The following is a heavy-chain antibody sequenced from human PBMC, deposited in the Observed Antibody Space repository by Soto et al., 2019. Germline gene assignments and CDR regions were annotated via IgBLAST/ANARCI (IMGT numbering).Heavy chain of an antibody. Sequence: GGSLRLSCASSGFTVSSNYMSWVRQAPGKGLEWVSVIYSGGSTYYADSVKGRFTISRHNSKNTLYLQMNSLSAEDTAVYYCAGSINRDYGDSPWGQGTLVTVSS. V-gene: IGHV3-53*04. J-gene: IGHJ5*02. D-gene: IGHD4-17*01. CDR1: GFTVSSNY. CDR2: IYSGGST. CDR3: AGSINRDYGDSP.